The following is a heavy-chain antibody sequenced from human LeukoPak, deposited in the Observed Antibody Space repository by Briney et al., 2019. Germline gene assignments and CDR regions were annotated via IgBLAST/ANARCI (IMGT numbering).Heavy chain of an antibody. D-gene: IGHD3-16*02. V-gene: IGHV1-2*02. J-gene: IGHJ4*02. CDR1: GYTFTGYY. Sequence: ASVKVSCKASGYTFTGYYMHWVRQAPGQGLEWMGWINPNSGGTNYAQKFQGRVTMTRDTSISTDYMELSRLRSDDTAVYYCAREKITFGGVIVPTDYWGQGTLVTVSS. CDR3: AREKITFGGVIVPTDY. CDR2: INPNSGGT.